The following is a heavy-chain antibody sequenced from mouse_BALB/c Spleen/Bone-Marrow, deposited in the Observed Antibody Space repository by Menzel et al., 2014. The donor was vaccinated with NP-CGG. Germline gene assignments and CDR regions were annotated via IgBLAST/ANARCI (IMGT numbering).Heavy chain of an antibody. CDR1: GFTFSSSI. CDR3: SRGYGNCFDY. J-gene: IGHJ2*01. V-gene: IGHV5-6-4*01. D-gene: IGHD2-10*02. Sequence: EVKLVESGGGLVKPGGSLKLSCSASGFTFSSSIMSWVRQTPEKRLEWVATINTGGTYTYYPDSVKGRFTISRDNAKNTLYLQMSSLKSEDTAMYYCSRGYGNCFDYWGQGTTLTVSS. CDR2: INTGGTYT.